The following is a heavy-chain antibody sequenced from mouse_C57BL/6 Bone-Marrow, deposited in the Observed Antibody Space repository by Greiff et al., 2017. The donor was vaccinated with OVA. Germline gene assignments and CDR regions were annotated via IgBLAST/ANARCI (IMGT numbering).Heavy chain of an antibody. CDR1: GFTFSSYA. CDR3: ARDGAVYYFDY. CDR2: ISDGGSYT. Sequence: DVKLVESGGGLVKPGGSLKLSCAASGFTFSSYAMSWVRQTPEKRLEWVATISDGGSYTYYPDNVKGRFTISRDNAKNNLYLQMSHLKSEDTAMYYCARDGAVYYFDYWGQGTTLTVSS. J-gene: IGHJ2*01. V-gene: IGHV5-4*01. D-gene: IGHD3-3*01.